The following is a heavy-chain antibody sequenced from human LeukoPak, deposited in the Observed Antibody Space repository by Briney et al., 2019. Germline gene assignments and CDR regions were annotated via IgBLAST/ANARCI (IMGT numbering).Heavy chain of an antibody. Sequence: TSETLSLTCAVSGYSISSGYYWGWIRQPPGKGLEWIGSIYHSGSTYYNPSLKSRVTISVDTSKNQFSLKLSSVTAADTAVYYCARHHDYVWGSYRYLPWFDPWGQGTLVTVSS. D-gene: IGHD3-16*02. CDR2: IYHSGST. CDR1: GYSISSGYY. J-gene: IGHJ5*02. CDR3: ARHHDYVWGSYRYLPWFDP. V-gene: IGHV4-38-2*01.